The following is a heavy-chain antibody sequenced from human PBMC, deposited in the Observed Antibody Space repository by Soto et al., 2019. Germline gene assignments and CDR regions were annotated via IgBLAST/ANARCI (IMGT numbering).Heavy chain of an antibody. CDR3: ARDRRIEHWLVHHHAMDV. D-gene: IGHD6-19*01. CDR1: GGSISSSN. V-gene: IGHV3-23*01. J-gene: IGHJ6*02. Sequence: PSETLSLTCAVSGGSISSSNWWSWVRQAPGKGLEWVSSISGTGSNTYYADSVRGRFTISRDNAKNTLYLQMNSLRAEDTAVYYCARDRRIEHWLVHHHAMDVWGQGTTVTVSS. CDR2: ISGTGSNT.